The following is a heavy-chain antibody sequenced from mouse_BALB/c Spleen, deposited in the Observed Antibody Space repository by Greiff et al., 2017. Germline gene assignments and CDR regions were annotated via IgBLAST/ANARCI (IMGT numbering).Heavy chain of an antibody. D-gene: IGHD2-1*01. CDR3: ARDGGNRGYFDY. J-gene: IGHJ2*01. V-gene: IGHV5-4*02. CDR1: GFTFSDYY. CDR2: ISDGGSYT. Sequence: EVKLVESGGGLVKPGGSLKLSCAASGFTFSDYYMYWVRQTPEKRLEWVATISDGGSYTYYPDSVKGRFTISRDNAKNNLYLQMSSLKSEDTAMYYCARDGGNRGYFDYWGQGTTLTVSS.